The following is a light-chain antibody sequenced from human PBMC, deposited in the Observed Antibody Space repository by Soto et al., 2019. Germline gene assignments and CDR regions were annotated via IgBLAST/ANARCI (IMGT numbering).Light chain of an antibody. Sequence: EIVLTQSPGTLSLSPGESATLSCRASQSVSSSYLAWYQQKGGQAPRLLIYGTSNRATGIPDRFSGSGSGTDFTLTISRLEPEDFAVYYCQQYVRSPWTFGQGTKVEIK. CDR3: QQYVRSPWT. V-gene: IGKV3-20*01. CDR2: GTS. CDR1: QSVSSSY. J-gene: IGKJ1*01.